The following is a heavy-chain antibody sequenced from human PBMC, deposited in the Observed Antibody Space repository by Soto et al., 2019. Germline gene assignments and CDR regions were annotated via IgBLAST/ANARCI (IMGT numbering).Heavy chain of an antibody. J-gene: IGHJ4*02. CDR2: IYYSGST. Sequence: TSETLSLTCTVSGGSISSGDYYWSWIRQPPGKGLEWIGYIYYSGSTYYNPSLKSRVTISVDTSKNQFSLKLSSVTAADTAVYYCARGIAARWYFDYWGQGTLVTVSS. V-gene: IGHV4-30-4*02. D-gene: IGHD6-6*01. CDR1: GGSISSGDYY. CDR3: ARGIAARWYFDY.